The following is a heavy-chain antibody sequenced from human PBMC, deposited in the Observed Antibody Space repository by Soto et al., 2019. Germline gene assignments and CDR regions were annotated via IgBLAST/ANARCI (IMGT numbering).Heavy chain of an antibody. D-gene: IGHD5-12*01. Sequence: QGQLVQSGAEVKKPESSVKVSCKASGGSFNSHAFSWVRQAPGQGLEWLGGVIPIFTSANYALKFQGRVTITADESSSTIFMELSSLTPEDSAIFYCAKPTGATYILHGRDVWGPGTLVTVSS. CDR1: GGSFNSHA. J-gene: IGHJ6*01. CDR2: VIPIFTSA. V-gene: IGHV1-69*01. CDR3: AKPTGATYILHGRDV.